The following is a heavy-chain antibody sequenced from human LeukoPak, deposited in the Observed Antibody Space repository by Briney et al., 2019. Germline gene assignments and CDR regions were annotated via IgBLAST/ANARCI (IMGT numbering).Heavy chain of an antibody. D-gene: IGHD3-3*01. CDR1: GYSFTSYW. CDR2: IYPGDSDT. V-gene: IGHV5-51*01. CDR3: ARHALPHYDFWSGYYIRGNYYYYGMDV. Sequence: GESLKISCKGSGYSFTSYWIGWVRQMPGKGLEWMGIIYPGDSDTRYSPSFQGQVTISADKSISTAYLQWSSLKASDTAMYYCARHALPHYDFWSGYYIRGNYYYYGMDVWGQGTTVTVSS. J-gene: IGHJ6*02.